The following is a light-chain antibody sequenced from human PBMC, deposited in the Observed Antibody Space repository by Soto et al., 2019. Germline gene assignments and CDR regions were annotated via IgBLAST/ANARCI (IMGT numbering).Light chain of an antibody. J-gene: IGKJ4*01. CDR1: QSVSTY. CDR3: QQRSNWPLP. V-gene: IGKV3-11*01. CDR2: AAS. Sequence: EIVLTQSPATLSLSPGERATLSCRASQSVSTYLAWYRQKPGQAPRLLIYAASNRATGIPARFSGSGSGTDFTLTISSLEPEDFAVYYCQQRSNWPLPFGGGTKVDIK.